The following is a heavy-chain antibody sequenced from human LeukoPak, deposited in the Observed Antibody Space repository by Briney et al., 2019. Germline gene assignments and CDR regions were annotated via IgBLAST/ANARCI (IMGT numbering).Heavy chain of an antibody. CDR3: ASRYFDY. J-gene: IGHJ4*02. CDR2: ISWNSGSI. CDR1: GFTFDDYA. Sequence: GGSLRLSCAASGFTFDDYAMHWVRQAPGKGLERVSGISWNSGSIGYADSVKGRFTISRDNAKNSLYLQMNSLRAEDTALYYCASRYFDYWGQGTLVTVSS. V-gene: IGHV3-9*01.